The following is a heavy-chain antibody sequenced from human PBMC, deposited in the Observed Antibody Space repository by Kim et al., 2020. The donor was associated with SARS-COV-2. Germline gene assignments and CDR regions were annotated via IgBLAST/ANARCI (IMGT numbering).Heavy chain of an antibody. V-gene: IGHV3-11*06. Sequence: VNGRFTISRDNAKNSLYLQMNSLRAEDTAVYYCARDHWSGYSHYYYGMDVWGQGTTVTVSS. J-gene: IGHJ6*02. D-gene: IGHD3-3*01. CDR3: ARDHWSGYSHYYYGMDV.